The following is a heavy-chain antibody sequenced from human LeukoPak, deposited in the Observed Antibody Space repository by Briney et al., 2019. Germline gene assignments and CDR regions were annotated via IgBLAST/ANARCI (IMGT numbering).Heavy chain of an antibody. V-gene: IGHV3-21*01. D-gene: IGHD6-13*01. CDR3: ARDLPPGIAAAGTDY. CDR2: ISSSSSYI. Sequence: GGSLRLSCAASGFTFSSYSMTWVRQAPGKGLEWASSISSSSSYIYYADSVKGRFTISRDNAKNSLYLQMNSLRAEDTAVYYCARDLPPGIAAAGTDYWGQGTLVTVSS. CDR1: GFTFSSYS. J-gene: IGHJ4*02.